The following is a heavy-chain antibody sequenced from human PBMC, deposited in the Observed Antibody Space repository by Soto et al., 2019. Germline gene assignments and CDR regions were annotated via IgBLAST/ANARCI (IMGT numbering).Heavy chain of an antibody. CDR2: IHYRGST. CDR1: GGSISSSSYY. CDR3: ARNKPNWFDP. Sequence: QLQLQESGPGLVKPSETLSLTCTVSGGSISSSSYYWGWIRQPPGKGLEWIGSIHYRGSTYYNPSLKSRVTISVDTSKNQFSLKLSTVSAADTAVYYCARNKPNWFDPWRQGTLVTVSS. V-gene: IGHV4-39*01. J-gene: IGHJ5*02.